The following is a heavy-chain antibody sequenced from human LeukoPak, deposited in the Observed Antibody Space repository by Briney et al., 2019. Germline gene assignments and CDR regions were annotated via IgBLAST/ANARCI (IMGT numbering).Heavy chain of an antibody. CDR2: ISSSGSAI. Sequence: HAGGSLRLSCAASGFTFSSYEMNWVRQAPGEGLEWVSYISSSGSAIYYADSVKGRFTISRDNAKNSLYLQMNSLRAEDTAVYYCAAYSYDSSGYYPNRFDPWGQGTLVIVSS. D-gene: IGHD3-22*01. CDR1: GFTFSSYE. V-gene: IGHV3-48*03. CDR3: AAYSYDSSGYYPNRFDP. J-gene: IGHJ5*02.